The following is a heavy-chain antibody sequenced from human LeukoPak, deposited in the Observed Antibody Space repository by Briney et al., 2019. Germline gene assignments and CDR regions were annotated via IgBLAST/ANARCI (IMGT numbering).Heavy chain of an antibody. V-gene: IGHV3-66*01. Sequence: GGSLRLSCAASGLSVRKNTINWVRQAPGKGLEWVSVIYAGDSTYYADSLKGRFTISSDKSKNTVYLQMNSLRAGDTAVYYCATDHRNLDAFDIWGQGTTVTVSS. CDR2: IYAGDST. CDR1: GLSVRKNT. J-gene: IGHJ3*02. D-gene: IGHD1-14*01. CDR3: ATDHRNLDAFDI.